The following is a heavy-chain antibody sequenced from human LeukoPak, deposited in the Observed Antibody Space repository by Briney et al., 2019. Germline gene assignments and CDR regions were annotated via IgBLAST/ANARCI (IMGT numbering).Heavy chain of an antibody. CDR2: IYTSGST. J-gene: IGHJ4*02. CDR1: GGSISSGSYY. V-gene: IGHV4-61*02. Sequence: SETLSLTCTVSGGSISSGSYYWSWIRQPAGKGLEWIGRIYTSGSTNYNPSLKSRVTISVETFKNQFSLKLSSVTAADTAVYYCARGPRGGRNFDYWGQGTLVTVSS. D-gene: IGHD2-15*01. CDR3: ARGPRGGRNFDY.